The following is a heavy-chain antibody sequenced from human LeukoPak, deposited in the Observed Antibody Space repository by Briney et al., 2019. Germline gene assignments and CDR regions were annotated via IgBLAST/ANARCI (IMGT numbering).Heavy chain of an antibody. V-gene: IGHV4-34*01. CDR3: ARHDSGLYPFDY. D-gene: IGHD3-16*01. Sequence: SETLSLTCAVYGGSFSGYYWSWIRQPPGKGLEWIGEINHSGSTNYNPSLKSRVTISVDTSKNQFSLKLSSVTAADTAVCYRARHDSGLYPFDYWGQGTLVTVSS. J-gene: IGHJ4*02. CDR1: GGSFSGYY. CDR2: INHSGST.